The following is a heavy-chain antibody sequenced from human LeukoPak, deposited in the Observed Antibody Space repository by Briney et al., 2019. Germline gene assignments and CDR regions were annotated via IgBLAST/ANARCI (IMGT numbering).Heavy chain of an antibody. CDR3: ARATTASARDH. CDR1: GITLSNYG. V-gene: IGHV3-23*01. J-gene: IGHJ4*02. D-gene: IGHD1-14*01. CDR2: LSGSGGGT. Sequence: PGGSLRLSCAVSGITLSNYGMSWVRRAPGKGLEWVAGLSGSGGGTNYADSVQGRFTISRDNPKNTLYLQMNSLRAEDTAVYYCARATTASARDHWGQGTLVTVSS.